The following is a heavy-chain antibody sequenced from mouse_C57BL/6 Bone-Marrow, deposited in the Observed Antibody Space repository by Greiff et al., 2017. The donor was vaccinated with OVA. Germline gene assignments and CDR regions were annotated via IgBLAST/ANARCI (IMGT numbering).Heavy chain of an antibody. CDR1: GYAFSSSW. CDR3: ASPLSAWFAY. CDR2: IYPGDGDT. Sequence: QVQLQQSGPELVKPGASVKISCKASGYAFSSSWMNWVKQRPGKGLEWIGRIYPGDGDTNYNGKFKGKATLTADKSSSTAYMQLSSLTSEDSAVYFCASPLSAWFAYWGQGTRVTVSA. J-gene: IGHJ3*01. V-gene: IGHV1-82*01.